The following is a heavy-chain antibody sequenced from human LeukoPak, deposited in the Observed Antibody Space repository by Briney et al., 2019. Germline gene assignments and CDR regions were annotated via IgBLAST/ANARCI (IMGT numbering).Heavy chain of an antibody. D-gene: IGHD3-22*01. CDR2: INWNGGST. Sequence: PGGSLRLSCAASGFTFDDYGMSWVRQAPGKGLEWVSGINWNGGSTGYADSVKGRFTISRDNAKNSLYLQMNSLRAEDTALYHCARRHDGSGYYWFDPWGQGTLVTVSS. CDR3: ARRHDGSGYYWFDP. V-gene: IGHV3-20*01. CDR1: GFTFDDYG. J-gene: IGHJ5*02.